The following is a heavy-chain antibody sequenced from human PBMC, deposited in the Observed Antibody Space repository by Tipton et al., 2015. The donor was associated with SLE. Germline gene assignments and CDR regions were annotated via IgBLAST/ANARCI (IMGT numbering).Heavy chain of an antibody. V-gene: IGHV4-39*07. J-gene: IGHJ5*02. D-gene: IGHD2-15*01. CDR3: ARDSRIGWFDP. Sequence: SRVTISVDTSKNQFSLKLTSVTAADTAVYYCARDSRIGWFDPWGQGTLVTVSS.